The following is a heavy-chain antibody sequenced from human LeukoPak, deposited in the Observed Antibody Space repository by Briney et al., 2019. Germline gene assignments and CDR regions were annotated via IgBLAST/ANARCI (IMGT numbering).Heavy chain of an antibody. D-gene: IGHD1-14*01. Sequence: GASVKVSCKASGYTFTSYGISWVRQAPGQGLEWMGWISAYNGNTNYAQKLQGRVTMTTDTSTSTAYMELRSLRSDDTAVYYCARVRVITRAPSNWIDPWGQETLVTVSS. CDR2: ISAYNGNT. CDR3: ARVRVITRAPSNWIDP. V-gene: IGHV1-18*01. CDR1: GYTFTSYG. J-gene: IGHJ5*01.